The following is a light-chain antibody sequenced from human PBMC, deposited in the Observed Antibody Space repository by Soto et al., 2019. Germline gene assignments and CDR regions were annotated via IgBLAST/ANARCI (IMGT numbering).Light chain of an antibody. CDR2: DVS. V-gene: IGLV2-14*01. J-gene: IGLJ1*01. CDR3: SSYTSSSTLGV. CDR1: SSDVGGYNY. Sequence: QSALTQPASVSGSPGQSITISCTGTSSDVGGYNYVSWYQQHPGKAPKLMIYDVSNRPSGVSNRFSGSKSGNTASLTISGLQHEDEPDYYCSSYTSSSTLGVFGTGTKLTVL.